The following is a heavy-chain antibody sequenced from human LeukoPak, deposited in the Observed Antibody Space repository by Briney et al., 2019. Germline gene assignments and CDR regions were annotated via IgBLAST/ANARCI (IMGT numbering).Heavy chain of an antibody. V-gene: IGHV3-53*01. CDR3: ARDNVTGYSYDAFDI. CDR2: IYSGGST. D-gene: IGHD3-9*01. Sequence: PGGPLRLSCAASGFTVSSNYMSWVRQAPGKGLEWVSVIYSGGSTYYADSVKGRFTISRDNSKNTLYLQMNSLRAEDTAVYYCARDNVTGYSYDAFDIWGQGTMVTVSS. CDR1: GFTVSSNY. J-gene: IGHJ3*02.